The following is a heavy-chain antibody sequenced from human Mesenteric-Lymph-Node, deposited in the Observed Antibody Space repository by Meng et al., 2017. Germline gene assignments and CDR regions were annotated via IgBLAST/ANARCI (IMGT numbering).Heavy chain of an antibody. D-gene: IGHD6-19*01. Sequence: GGSLRLSCAASGFTFSSYSMNWVRQAPGKGLEWVSSISSSSSYIYYADSVKGRFTISRDNAKNSVYLQMNSLRAEDTAIYYCARAIATGWSKPDYWGQGTLVTVSS. CDR2: ISSSSSYI. CDR3: ARAIATGWSKPDY. CDR1: GFTFSSYS. J-gene: IGHJ4*02. V-gene: IGHV3-21*01.